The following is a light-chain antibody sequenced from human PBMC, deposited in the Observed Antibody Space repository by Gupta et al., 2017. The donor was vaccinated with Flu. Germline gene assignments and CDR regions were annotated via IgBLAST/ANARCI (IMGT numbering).Light chain of an antibody. CDR3: PAYTGSGKV. CDR1: SSDIGGYNY. J-gene: IGLJ3*02. CDR2: EVR. Sequence: QSALTQPASVSGSPGQSITSSCTGTSSDIGGYNYVSWYQQHPGKAPKLMIYEVRYRTSGISVCCSCSTSATTATLTISGPQAEDDDDYDSPAYTGSGKVFGGGTKLTVL. V-gene: IGLV2-14*01.